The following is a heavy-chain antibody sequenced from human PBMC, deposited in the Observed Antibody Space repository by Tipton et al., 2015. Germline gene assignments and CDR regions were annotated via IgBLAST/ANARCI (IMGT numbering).Heavy chain of an antibody. J-gene: IGHJ4*02. CDR1: GFTFSSYW. CDR2: IRAKAHGGTT. D-gene: IGHD6-19*01. CDR3: SRGGWRSGYFDS. V-gene: IGHV3-49*04. Sequence: SLRLSCAASGFTFSSYWMSWVRQAPGKGLEWVCVIRAKAHGGTTDYGASVKGRFNISRDDSKSIAFLQMNGLIREDTAVYYCSRGGWRSGYFDSWGQGTLVSVSS.